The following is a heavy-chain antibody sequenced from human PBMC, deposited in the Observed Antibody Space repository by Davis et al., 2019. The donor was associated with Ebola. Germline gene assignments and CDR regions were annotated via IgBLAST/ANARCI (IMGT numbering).Heavy chain of an antibody. CDR3: ASRPITLVRDGAFDV. CDR1: GGSISSTTHF. V-gene: IGHV4-39*01. J-gene: IGHJ3*01. CDR2: ITNTGST. Sequence: SETLSLTCTVSGGSISSTTHFWGWIRQPPGKGLEWIGGITNTGSTYYNPSLESRVTISVDTSKNQFSLKLTSLTAADTAVYYCASRPITLVRDGAFDVWGQGTMVSVSS. D-gene: IGHD3-10*01.